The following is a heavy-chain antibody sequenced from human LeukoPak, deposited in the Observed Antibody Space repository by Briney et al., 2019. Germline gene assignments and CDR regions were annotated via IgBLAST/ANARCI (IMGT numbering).Heavy chain of an antibody. CDR3: ARAYAGGIFDS. Sequence: PGGSLRLSCAASGFTFSSYWMHWVRQAPGKGLEWVANIKEDGSENYYVDSVRGRFTISRDNAKNSLYLQMNSLRAEDTAMYYCARAYAGGIFDSWGQGTLVTVSS. CDR1: GFTFSSYW. CDR2: IKEDGSEN. V-gene: IGHV3-7*04. D-gene: IGHD3-16*01. J-gene: IGHJ4*02.